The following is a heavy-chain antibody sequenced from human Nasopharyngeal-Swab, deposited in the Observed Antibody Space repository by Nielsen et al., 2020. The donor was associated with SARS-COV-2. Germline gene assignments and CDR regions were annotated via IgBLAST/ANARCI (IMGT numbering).Heavy chain of an antibody. CDR1: GGSLSDYH. CDR2: MKPSGRT. V-gene: IGHV4-34*01. CDR3: AGHPADFDY. J-gene: IGHJ4*02. Sequence: SKTLSLTCAVYGGSLSDYHWSWIRQPPGKGLEWIGEMKPSGRTNYNPSLKSRVAISIDTSKNQFFLNLRSVTAADTAVFYCAGHPADFDYWGQGTLVTVSS.